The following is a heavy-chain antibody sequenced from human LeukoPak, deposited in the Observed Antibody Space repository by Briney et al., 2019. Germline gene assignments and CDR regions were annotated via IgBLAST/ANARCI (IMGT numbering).Heavy chain of an antibody. CDR2: TYYRSKWYS. V-gene: IGHV6-1*01. D-gene: IGHD6-13*01. CDR3: ARDHSSSWDFDS. CDR1: GDIVSNNSVT. Sequence: SQTLSLTCAISGDIVSNNSVTWNWIRQSPSRGLEWLGRTYYRSKWYSDYTISVKSRITINSDTSMNQFSLQVNSVTPEDTAVYFCARDHSSSWDFDSWGQGTLVTVSS. J-gene: IGHJ4*02.